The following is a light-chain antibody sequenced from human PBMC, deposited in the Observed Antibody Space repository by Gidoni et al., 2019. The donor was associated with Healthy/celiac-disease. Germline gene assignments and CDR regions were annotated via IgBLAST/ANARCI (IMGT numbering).Light chain of an antibody. V-gene: IGKV2-28*01. CDR3: RQALQNPRT. CDR1: QRLLHSNGYSY. Sequence: VTSQSPLALRVTPGLPASISSRSSQRLLHSNGYSYLDSYLQKPGQSPQLLIYFGANRASGVPDGFSGSSSGTDFTLKISRVVAEDVVVYYCRQALQNPRTFGGGTKVEIK. CDR2: FGA. J-gene: IGKJ4*01.